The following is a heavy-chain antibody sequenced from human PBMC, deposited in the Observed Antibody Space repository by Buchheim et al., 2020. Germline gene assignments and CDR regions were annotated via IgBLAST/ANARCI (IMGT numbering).Heavy chain of an antibody. J-gene: IGHJ4*02. D-gene: IGHD3-22*01. CDR2: FSSRGDYT. CDR1: GFTFSSFA. CDR3: AKTAYYSESGGSYRLHDY. Sequence: EVQLLESGGDLVQPGGSLRLSCAASGFTFSSFAMSWVRLAPGKGLEWVSSFSSRGDYTYYADSVKGRFTISRDNSKNTLYLQMNSLRAEDTAVYYCAKTAYYSESGGSYRLHDYWGQGTL. V-gene: IGHV3-23*01.